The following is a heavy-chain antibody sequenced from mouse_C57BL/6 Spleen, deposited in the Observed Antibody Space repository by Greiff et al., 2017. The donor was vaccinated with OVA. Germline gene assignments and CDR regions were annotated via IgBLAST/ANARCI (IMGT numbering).Heavy chain of an antibody. J-gene: IGHJ2*01. D-gene: IGHD2-4*01. CDR2: ISGGGGNT. CDR3: ARVYDYHDY. V-gene: IGHV5-9*01. Sequence: EVKVVESGGGLVKPGGSLKLSCAASGFTFSSYTMSWVRQTPEKRLEWVATISGGGGNTYYPDSVKGRFTISRDNAKNTLYLQMSSLRSEDTALYYCARVYDYHDYWGQGTTLTVSS. CDR1: GFTFSSYT.